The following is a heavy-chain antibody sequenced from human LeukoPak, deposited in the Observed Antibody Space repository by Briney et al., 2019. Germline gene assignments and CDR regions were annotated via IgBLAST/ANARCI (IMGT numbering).Heavy chain of an antibody. CDR2: INPYTGAT. J-gene: IGHJ5*02. Sequence: ASVKVSCQASEYTSSDFYLSWVRQAPGQGLEWMGWINPYTGATIYAQNFQGRVTMTGDASIGTGYVELTRLTSDDTALYYCATSTVTHTRDPWGQGTLVTVSS. V-gene: IGHV1-2*02. CDR1: EYTSSDFY. CDR3: ATSTVTHTRDP. D-gene: IGHD1-1*01.